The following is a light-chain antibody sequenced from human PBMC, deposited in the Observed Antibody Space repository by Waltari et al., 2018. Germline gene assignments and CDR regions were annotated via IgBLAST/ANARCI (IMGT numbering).Light chain of an antibody. CDR1: RLEDKY. CDR3: QAWDSITDVV. J-gene: IGLJ2*01. CDR2: KDR. V-gene: IGLV3-1*01. Sequence: YELTQPPSVSVSPGQTASITCSGDRLEDKYVCWYQQKTGQSPVLVMHKDRRRPSGIPERFTGSSSGTTATLTISGTQAMDEAEYYCQAWDSITDVVFGGGTRLTVL.